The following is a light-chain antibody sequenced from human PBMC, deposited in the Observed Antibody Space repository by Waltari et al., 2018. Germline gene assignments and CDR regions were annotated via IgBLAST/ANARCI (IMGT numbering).Light chain of an antibody. Sequence: DIQMTQSPSSVSASVGDRVSITCRSSQVLNRWLAWYQQKPGKAPKLLSSAASRLQSGVPPRFSGAVSGRDFTLTISSLQPEDFATYYCQQADSFPFTFGPGTKVDIK. V-gene: IGKV1D-12*01. CDR2: AAS. CDR1: QVLNRW. CDR3: QQADSFPFT. J-gene: IGKJ3*01.